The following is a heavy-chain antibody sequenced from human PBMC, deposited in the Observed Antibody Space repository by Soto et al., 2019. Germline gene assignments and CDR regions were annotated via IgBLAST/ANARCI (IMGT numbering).Heavy chain of an antibody. J-gene: IGHJ4*02. CDR1: GGSISSGGYS. D-gene: IGHD3-22*01. Sequence: SETLSLTCAVSGGSISSGGYSWSWIRQPPGKGLEWIGYIYHSGSTYYNPSLKSRVTISVDRSKNQFSLKLSSVTAADTAVYYCARVENSSGYFDYWGQGTLVTVSS. CDR3: ARVENSSGYFDY. V-gene: IGHV4-30-2*01. CDR2: IYHSGST.